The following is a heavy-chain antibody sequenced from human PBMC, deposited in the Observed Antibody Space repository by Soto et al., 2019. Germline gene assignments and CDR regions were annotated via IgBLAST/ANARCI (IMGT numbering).Heavy chain of an antibody. V-gene: IGHV3-7*01. D-gene: IGHD3-10*01. CDR2: IKQDGSEK. Sequence: GGSLRLSCVASGFTFSRYWMSWVRQAPGKGLEWVANIKQDGSEKYFVDSVKGRFTISRDNAKNSLYLQMNSLRAEDTAVYYCARHPFGPPRGYYYYIDVWGKGTTVTVSS. CDR3: ARHPFGPPRGYYYYIDV. J-gene: IGHJ6*03. CDR1: GFTFSRYW.